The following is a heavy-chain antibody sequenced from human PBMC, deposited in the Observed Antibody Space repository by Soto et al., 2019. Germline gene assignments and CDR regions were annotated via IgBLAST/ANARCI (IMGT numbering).Heavy chain of an antibody. CDR1: GFTVSSYG. J-gene: IGHJ3*02. D-gene: IGHD3-22*01. V-gene: IGHV3-30*03. Sequence: GGSLRLSCAVSGFTVSSYGMHWVRQAPGKGLEWVAVISYDGSNKYYADSVKGRFTISRDNSKNTLYPQMNSLRAEDTAVYYCASSYYYDSSGYYSRDAFDIWGQGTMVTVSS. CDR3: ASSYYYDSSGYYSRDAFDI. CDR2: ISYDGSNK.